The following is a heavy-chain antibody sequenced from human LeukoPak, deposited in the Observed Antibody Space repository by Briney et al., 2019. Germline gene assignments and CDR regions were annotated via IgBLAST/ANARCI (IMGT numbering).Heavy chain of an antibody. CDR3: ATSGRRAGAYYFDY. V-gene: IGHV1-24*01. D-gene: IGHD1-26*01. CDR2: FDPEDGET. J-gene: IGHJ4*02. Sequence: ASVKVSCKVSGYTLTELSMHWVRQAPGKGLEWVGGFDPEDGETIYAQKFQGRVTMTEDTSTDTAYMELSSLRSEDTAVYYCATSGRRAGAYYFDYWDQGTLVTVSS. CDR1: GYTLTELS.